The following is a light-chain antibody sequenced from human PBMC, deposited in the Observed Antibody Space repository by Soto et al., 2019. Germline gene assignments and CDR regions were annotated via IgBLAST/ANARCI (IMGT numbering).Light chain of an antibody. CDR2: TIS. CDR3: MQSAHWPWT. V-gene: IGKV2-30*01. CDR1: QGLVLSDGNTY. Sequence: DVVMTQSPLSLPVPLGQPASISCRSSQGLVLSDGNTYLSWFHQRPGLSPRRLIYTISDRASGVPDRFSGSGSGTDFTLKISGLEAEDVGVYYCMQSAHWPWTFGPGTKVEV. J-gene: IGKJ1*01.